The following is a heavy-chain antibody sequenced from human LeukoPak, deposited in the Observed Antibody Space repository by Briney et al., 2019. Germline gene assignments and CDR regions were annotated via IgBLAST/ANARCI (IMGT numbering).Heavy chain of an antibody. D-gene: IGHD6-13*01. V-gene: IGHV4-59*01. CDR1: GGSISSYY. J-gene: IGHJ4*02. CDR3: ASHSSSWSLDFDY. CDR2: IYYSGST. Sequence: PSETLSLTCTVSGGSISSYYWSWIRQPPGKGLEWIGYIYYSGSTNYNPSLKSRVTISVDTSKNQFSLKLSSVTAADTAVYYCASHSSSWSLDFDYWGQGTLVTVSS.